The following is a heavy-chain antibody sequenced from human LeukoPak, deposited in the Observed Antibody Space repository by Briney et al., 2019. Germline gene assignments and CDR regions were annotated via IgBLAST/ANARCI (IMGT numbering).Heavy chain of an antibody. J-gene: IGHJ4*02. D-gene: IGHD5-12*01. Sequence: PGGSLRLSCAASGFTFSSYEMNWVRQAPGKGLEWLSYISSSGGTISYADSVKGRFTISRDNAMSSLYLQMNSLRAEDTAVYYCASRYSGYANYWGQGTLVTVSS. CDR2: ISSSGGTI. V-gene: IGHV3-48*03. CDR3: ASRYSGYANY. CDR1: GFTFSSYE.